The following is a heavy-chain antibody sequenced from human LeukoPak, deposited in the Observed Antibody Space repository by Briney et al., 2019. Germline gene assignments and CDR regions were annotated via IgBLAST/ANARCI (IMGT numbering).Heavy chain of an antibody. V-gene: IGHV1-2*02. D-gene: IGHD6-6*01. CDR1: GYTFTGYY. CDR3: ARDRNSGSSLDI. Sequence: ASVKVSSKASGYTFTGYYIHWVRQAPGQGLEWMGWIYPYSGDTNYAQNFQGRVTMTRDTSISTAYMELSSLKSDDTAVYYCARDRNSGSSLDIWGQGTILNVSS. J-gene: IGHJ3*02. CDR2: IYPYSGDT.